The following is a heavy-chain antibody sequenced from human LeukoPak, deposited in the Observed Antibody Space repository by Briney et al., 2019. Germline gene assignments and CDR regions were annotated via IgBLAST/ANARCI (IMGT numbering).Heavy chain of an antibody. V-gene: IGHV3-7*01. J-gene: IGHJ4*02. CDR2: IKEDGSEI. CDR1: AFTFSIYW. CDR3: ARDRGYSSFDY. Sequence: GGSLRLSCEATAFTFSIYWMSWVRQAPGKGLEWVANIKEDGSEINYVDSVKGRFTISRDNAKNSLFLQMNSLRVEDTAVYYCARDRGYSSFDYWGQGTLVTVSS. D-gene: IGHD4-23*01.